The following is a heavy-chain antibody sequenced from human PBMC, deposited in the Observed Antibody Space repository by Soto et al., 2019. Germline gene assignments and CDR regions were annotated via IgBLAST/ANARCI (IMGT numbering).Heavy chain of an antibody. CDR1: GFPFSTYA. CDR3: AREEPQSAFDS. D-gene: IGHD1-1*01. Sequence: AGGSLRLSCAASGFPFSTYAIHWVRQAPGKGLEWVAVISYDGRNKYHADSVKGRFTISRDNSKNTLYLQMNSLRVEDTAIYYCAREEPQSAFDSWGQGTLVTVSS. V-gene: IGHV3-30*04. CDR2: ISYDGRNK. J-gene: IGHJ4*02.